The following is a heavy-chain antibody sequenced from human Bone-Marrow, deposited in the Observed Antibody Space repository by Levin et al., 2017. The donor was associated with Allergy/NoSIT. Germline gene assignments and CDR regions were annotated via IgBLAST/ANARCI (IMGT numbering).Heavy chain of an antibody. CDR3: ARDPGYDFWSGYPVLYYYGMDV. CDR2: ISAYNGNT. J-gene: IGHJ6*02. Sequence: GASVKVSCKASGYTFTSYGISWVRQAPGQGLEWMGWISAYNGNTNYAQKLQGRVTMTTDTSTSTAYMELRSLRSDDTAVYYCARDPGYDFWSGYPVLYYYGMDVWGQGTTVTVSS. V-gene: IGHV1-18*01. CDR1: GYTFTSYG. D-gene: IGHD3-3*01.